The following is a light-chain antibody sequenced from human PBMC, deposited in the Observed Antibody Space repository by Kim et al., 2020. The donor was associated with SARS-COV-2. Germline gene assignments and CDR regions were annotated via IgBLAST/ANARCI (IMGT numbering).Light chain of an antibody. CDR3: SSYTSSITVV. CDR2: DIS. V-gene: IGLV2-14*03. CDR1: SSAVVGYKY. J-gene: IGLJ2*01. Sequence: GHSITSACAGSSSAVVGYKYVCWYQQHPGKAPKLMIYDISKRPAGVSNRFSGSKSGNTASLTISGLQAEDEADYYCSSYTSSITVVFGGGTKVTVL.